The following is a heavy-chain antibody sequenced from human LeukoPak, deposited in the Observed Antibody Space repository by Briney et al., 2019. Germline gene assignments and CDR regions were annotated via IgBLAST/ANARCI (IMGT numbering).Heavy chain of an antibody. V-gene: IGHV3-7*01. Sequence: PGGSLRLSCAASGFTFSNAWMSWVRQAPGKGLEWVANIKEDGSEKDYVDSVKGRFTVSRDNAKNSLYLQMNTLRAEDTAKYYCARLYYYNSGRSYPSIYFNYWGQGTLVTVSS. J-gene: IGHJ4*02. CDR3: ARLYYYNSGRSYPSIYFNY. D-gene: IGHD3-10*01. CDR2: IKEDGSEK. CDR1: GFTFSNAW.